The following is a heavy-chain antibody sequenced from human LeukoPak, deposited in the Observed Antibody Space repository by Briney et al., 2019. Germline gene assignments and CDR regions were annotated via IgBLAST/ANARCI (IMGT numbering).Heavy chain of an antibody. CDR1: GGSISSGGYY. V-gene: IGHV4-31*03. CDR3: ARQGWHGSGSYYFDY. Sequence: PSETLSLTCTVSGGSISSGGYYWSWIRQHPGKGLEWIGYIYYSGSTYYNPSLKSRVTISVDTSKNQFSLKLSSVTAADTAVYYCARQGWHGSGSYYFDYWGQGTLVTVSS. CDR2: IYYSGST. D-gene: IGHD3-10*01. J-gene: IGHJ4*02.